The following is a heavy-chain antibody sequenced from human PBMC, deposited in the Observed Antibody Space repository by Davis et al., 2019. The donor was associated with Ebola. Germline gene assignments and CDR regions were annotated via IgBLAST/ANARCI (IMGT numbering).Heavy chain of an antibody. CDR1: GYTFTSYA. Sequence: AASVKVSCKASGYTFTSYAMHWVRQAPGQRLEWMGWINAGNGNTKYSQKFQGRVTITRDTSTSTAYMELRSLRSDDTAVYYCARDQLLYYDILTGSGGMDVWGKGTTVTVSS. CDR2: INAGNGNT. D-gene: IGHD3-9*01. V-gene: IGHV1-3*01. J-gene: IGHJ6*04. CDR3: ARDQLLYYDILTGSGGMDV.